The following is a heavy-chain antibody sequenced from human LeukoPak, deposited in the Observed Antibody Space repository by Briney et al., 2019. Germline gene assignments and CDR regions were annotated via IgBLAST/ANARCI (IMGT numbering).Heavy chain of an antibody. CDR3: ARVIRFGELSLKYYFDY. D-gene: IGHD3-16*02. CDR2: MNPNSGNT. V-gene: IGHV1-8*03. CDR1: GYTFTSYD. Sequence: ASVKVSCKASGYTFTSYDINWVRQATGQGLEWMGWMNPNSGNTGYAQKFQGRVTITRNTSISTAYMELSSLRSEDTAVYYCARVIRFGELSLKYYFDYWGQGTLVTVSS. J-gene: IGHJ4*02.